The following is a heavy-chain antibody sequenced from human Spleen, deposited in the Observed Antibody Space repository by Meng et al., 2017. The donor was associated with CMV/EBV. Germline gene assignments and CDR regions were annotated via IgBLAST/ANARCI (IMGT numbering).Heavy chain of an antibody. CDR3: ARDPTSSISLFDY. D-gene: IGHD2-2*01. Sequence: CKAYGYTFTGYYMHWVRQAPGQGLEWMGWINPNSGGTNYAQKFQGRVTMTRDTSISTAYMELSRLRSDDTAVYYCARDPTSSISLFDYWGQGTLVTVSS. CDR2: INPNSGGT. CDR1: GYTFTGYY. V-gene: IGHV1-2*02. J-gene: IGHJ4*02.